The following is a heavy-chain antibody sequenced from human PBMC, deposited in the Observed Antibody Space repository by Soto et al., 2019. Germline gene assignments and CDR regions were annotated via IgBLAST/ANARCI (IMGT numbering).Heavy chain of an antibody. Sequence: HVQLGESGGGVVQPGRSLRLSCAASGFTFSSYGMHWVRQGPGKGLEWVAVIWFDGRNKYYADSLEGRFTISRDNSKNTLSLQMNSLRAEDTAVYYCARRYYYGPRSVPWALDIWGQGTMVTVSS. D-gene: IGHD3-10*01. CDR1: GFTFSSYG. CDR3: ARRYYYGPRSVPWALDI. V-gene: IGHV3-33*01. CDR2: IWFDGRNK. J-gene: IGHJ3*02.